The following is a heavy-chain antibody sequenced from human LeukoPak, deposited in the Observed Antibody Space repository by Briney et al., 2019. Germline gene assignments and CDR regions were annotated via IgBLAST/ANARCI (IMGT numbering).Heavy chain of an antibody. CDR2: INHSGST. CDR1: GGSFSGYY. J-gene: IGHJ4*02. Sequence: SETLSLTCAVYGGSFSGYYWSWIRQPPGKGLEWIGEINHSGSTNYNPSLKSRVTISVDTSKNQFSLKLSSVTAADTAVYYCAGGRRGRDKYYFDYWGQGTLVTVSS. V-gene: IGHV4-34*01. CDR3: AGGRRGRDKYYFDY. D-gene: IGHD3-10*01.